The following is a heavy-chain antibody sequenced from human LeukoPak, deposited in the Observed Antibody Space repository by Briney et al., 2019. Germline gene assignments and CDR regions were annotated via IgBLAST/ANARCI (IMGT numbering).Heavy chain of an antibody. CDR2: ISTSSSTI. CDR3: ARDYTRDVYNI. CDR1: GFTFRTYS. V-gene: IGHV3-48*01. D-gene: IGHD3-9*01. Sequence: GGSLRLSCAASGFTFRTYSMNWVRQSPGKGLEWVSYISTSSSTIYYADSVKGRFTISRDNAENSLYLQMNSLRVEDTAVYYCARDYTRDVYNIWGQGTLVTVSS. J-gene: IGHJ4*02.